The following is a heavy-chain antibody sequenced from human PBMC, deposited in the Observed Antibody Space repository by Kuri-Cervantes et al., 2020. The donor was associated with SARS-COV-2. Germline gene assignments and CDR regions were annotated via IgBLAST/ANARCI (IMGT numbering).Heavy chain of an antibody. CDR2: ISGSGGST. Sequence: GESLKISCAASGFTFSSYAMSWVRQAPGKGLEWVSAISGSGGSTYYADSVKGRFTISRDNSKNTLYLQMNSLRAEDTAVYYCAKEGWELQGGSDAFDIWGQGTMVTVSS. D-gene: IGHD1-26*01. CDR3: AKEGWELQGGSDAFDI. J-gene: IGHJ3*02. CDR1: GFTFSSYA. V-gene: IGHV3-23*01.